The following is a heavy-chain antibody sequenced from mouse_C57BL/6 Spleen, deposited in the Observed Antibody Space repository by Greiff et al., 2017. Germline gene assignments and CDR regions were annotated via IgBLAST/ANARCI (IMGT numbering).Heavy chain of an antibody. CDR1: GYAFSSSW. D-gene: IGHD2-5*01. J-gene: IGHJ1*03. CDR2: IYPGDGDT. CDR3: AREGSYYSNLRPYWYFDV. V-gene: IGHV1-82*01. Sequence: QVTLKVSGPELVKPGASVKISCKASGYAFSSSWMNWVKQRPGKGLEWIGRIYPGDGDTNYNGKFKGKATLTADKSSSTAYMQLSSLTSEDSAVYFCAREGSYYSNLRPYWYFDVWGTGTTVTVSS.